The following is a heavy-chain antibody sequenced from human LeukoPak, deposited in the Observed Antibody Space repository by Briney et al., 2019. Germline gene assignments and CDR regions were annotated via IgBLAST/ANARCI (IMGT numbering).Heavy chain of an antibody. J-gene: IGHJ2*01. CDR3: ALQGSDARMTYWYFDL. Sequence: GGSLRLSCAASGFVFSNHGLSWVRQAPGRGPEWVSGISFTGGTTYYADSVTGRFTVSRDDSKSTLYLEMRSLTVDVTAVYYCALQGSDARMTYWYFDLWGRGTLVTVSS. CDR2: ISFTGGTT. D-gene: IGHD2/OR15-2a*01. V-gene: IGHV3-23*01. CDR1: GFVFSNHG.